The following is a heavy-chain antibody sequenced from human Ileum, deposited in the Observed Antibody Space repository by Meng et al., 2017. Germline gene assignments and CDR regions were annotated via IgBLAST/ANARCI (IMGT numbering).Heavy chain of an antibody. J-gene: IGHJ4*02. CDR1: GGTDSTWDHQ. CDR2: PGT. V-gene: IGHV4-61*08. Sequence: PESGPGRDRPARPRSRSCTGSGGTDSTWDHQGRWTQHPTGKGLEWIGYPGTNYNPSLKSRVTISVDTSKRQFSLKLTSVTAADTAVYYCARDHWGSLDYWGQGILVTVSS. D-gene: IGHD7-27*01. CDR3: ARDHWGSLDY.